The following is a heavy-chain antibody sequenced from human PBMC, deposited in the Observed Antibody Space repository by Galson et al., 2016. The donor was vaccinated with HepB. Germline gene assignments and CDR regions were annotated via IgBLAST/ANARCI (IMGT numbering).Heavy chain of an antibody. Sequence: SLRLSCADSGFILSSHAMNWARQAPGKGLECLAVISNDGRNKYFADSVKGRFTISRDNPKNKLYLRMNSLRAEDTAVYYCARFIASPWNDYYYY. CDR1: GFILSSHA. J-gene: IGHJ6*01. CDR2: ISNDGRNK. CDR3: ARFIASPWNDYYYY. D-gene: IGHD1-1*01. V-gene: IGHV3-30*04.